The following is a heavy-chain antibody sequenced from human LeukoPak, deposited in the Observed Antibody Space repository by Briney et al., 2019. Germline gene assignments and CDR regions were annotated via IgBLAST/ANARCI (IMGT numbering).Heavy chain of an antibody. V-gene: IGHV5-51*01. D-gene: IGHD6-19*01. CDR2: IYPGDSDT. J-gene: IGHJ5*02. CDR3: ARLAGTINWFDP. Sequence: GESLEISGKGSGYSFTSYWIGWVRRVPGKGLEWMGIIYPGDSDTRDSPSCEGQVTIAADKRNSTAYLQWSSLKASDTAMYYCARLAGTINWFDPWGQGTLVTVSS. CDR1: GYSFTSYW.